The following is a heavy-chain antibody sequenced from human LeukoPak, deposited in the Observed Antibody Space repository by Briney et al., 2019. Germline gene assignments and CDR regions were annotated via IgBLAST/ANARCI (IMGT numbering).Heavy chain of an antibody. D-gene: IGHD4-23*01. J-gene: IGHJ4*02. CDR1: GFTFSSYA. CDR3: AKDRGVVTPYYFDY. CDR2: ISYDGSNK. Sequence: GRSLRLSCAASGFTFSSYAMHWVRQAPGKGLEWVAVISYDGSNKYYADSVKGRFTISRDNSKNTLYLQMNSLRAEDTAVYYCAKDRGVVTPYYFDYWGQGTLVTVSS. V-gene: IGHV3-30*01.